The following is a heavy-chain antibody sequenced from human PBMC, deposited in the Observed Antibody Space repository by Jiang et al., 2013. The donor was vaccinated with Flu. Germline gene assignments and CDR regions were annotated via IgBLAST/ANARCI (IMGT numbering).Heavy chain of an antibody. Sequence: LLKPSETLSLTCAVYGGSFSGYYWSWIRQPPGKGLEWIGEINHSGSTNYNPSLKSRVTISVDTSKNQFSLKLSSVTAADTAVYYCARVARSVSYGSGSYMSRYYYGMDVWGQGTTVTVSS. CDR2: INHSGST. CDR1: GGSFSGYY. D-gene: IGHD3-10*01. CDR3: ARVARSVSYGSGSYMSRYYYGMDV. J-gene: IGHJ6*02. V-gene: IGHV4-34*01.